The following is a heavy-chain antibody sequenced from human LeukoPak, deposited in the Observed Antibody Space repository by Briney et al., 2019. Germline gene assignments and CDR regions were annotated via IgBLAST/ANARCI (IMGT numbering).Heavy chain of an antibody. CDR2: ISGSGGST. CDR1: GFTFSSYA. D-gene: IGHD6-13*01. V-gene: IGHV3-23*01. J-gene: IGHJ4*02. CDR3: AKGKGSSWYRYYFDY. Sequence: GRSLRLSCAASGFTFSSYAMSWVRQAPGKGLEWVSAISGSGGSTYYADSVKGRFTISRDNSKNTLYLQMNSLRAEDTAVYYCAKGKGSSWYRYYFDYWGQGTLVTVSS.